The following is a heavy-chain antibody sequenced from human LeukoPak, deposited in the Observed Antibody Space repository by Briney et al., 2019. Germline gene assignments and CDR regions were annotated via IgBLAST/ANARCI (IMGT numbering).Heavy chain of an antibody. CDR1: GGSISSGSYY. V-gene: IGHV4-61*02. CDR3: ARGPRFGELLWHWFDP. Sequence: SETLSLTCTVSGGSISSGSYYWSWIRQPAGKGLEWIGRIYTSGSTNYNPSLKSRVTISVDTSKNQFSLKLRSVTAADTAVYYCARGPRFGELLWHWFDPWSQGTLVTVSS. CDR2: IYTSGST. D-gene: IGHD3-10*01. J-gene: IGHJ5*02.